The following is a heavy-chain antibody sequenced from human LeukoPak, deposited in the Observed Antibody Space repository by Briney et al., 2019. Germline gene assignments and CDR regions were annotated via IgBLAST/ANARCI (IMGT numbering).Heavy chain of an antibody. CDR1: GFTVSSNY. Sequence: GGSLRLSCAASGFTVSSNYMSWVRQAPGKGLEWVSVIYSGGSTYYADSVKGRFTISRDNSKNTLYLQMNSLRAEDTAVYYCAGGQQWLAPGAFDIWGQGTMVTVPS. V-gene: IGHV3-53*01. D-gene: IGHD6-19*01. CDR2: IYSGGST. CDR3: AGGQQWLAPGAFDI. J-gene: IGHJ3*02.